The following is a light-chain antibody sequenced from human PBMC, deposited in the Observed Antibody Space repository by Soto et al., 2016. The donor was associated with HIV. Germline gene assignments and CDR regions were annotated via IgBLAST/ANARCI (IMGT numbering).Light chain of an antibody. V-gene: IGKV1-5*03. CDR2: KAS. J-gene: IGKJ1*01. Sequence: EIQMTQSPSTLSASVGDRVTITCRATQSVNTWLAWYQQKPGKAPKLLIYKASTLQSGVPSRFSGSGSGTEFSLTINSLQADDAATYYCRQYNNYWTFGQGDQGGNQT. CDR1: QSVNTW. CDR3: RQYNNYWT.